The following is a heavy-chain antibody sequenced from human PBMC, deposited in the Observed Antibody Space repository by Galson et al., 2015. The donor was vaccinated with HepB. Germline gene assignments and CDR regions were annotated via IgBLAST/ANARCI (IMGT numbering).Heavy chain of an antibody. V-gene: IGHV3-13*01. CDR2: INTTGGT. D-gene: IGHD3-16*02. Sequence: SLRLSCAAPGFTFSSYDLHWVRQTKGKSLEWVSAINTTGGTYYLDSVKGRFSISRENAKNSLFLQMNSLRAGDTAVYYCVKAAVRGPYRNHFDNWGQGTLVTVSS. J-gene: IGHJ4*02. CDR3: VKAAVRGPYRNHFDN. CDR1: GFTFSSYD.